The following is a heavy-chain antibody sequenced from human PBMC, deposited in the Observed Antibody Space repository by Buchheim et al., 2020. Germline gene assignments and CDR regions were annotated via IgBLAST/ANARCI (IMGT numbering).Heavy chain of an antibody. CDR3: AKERGDFWSGYNYFYGMDV. D-gene: IGHD3-3*01. CDR2: INPSGGDT. J-gene: IGHJ6*02. Sequence: QVQLVQSGAEVKKPGSSVRLSCKASGYPFTNDYIHWVRQAPGQGLEWMGRINPSGGDTRYAATFQGRVTMTRDTSTSTAFLELDSLTSEDTAVYYCAKERGDFWSGYNYFYGMDVWGQGTT. CDR1: GYPFTNDY. V-gene: IGHV1-46*03.